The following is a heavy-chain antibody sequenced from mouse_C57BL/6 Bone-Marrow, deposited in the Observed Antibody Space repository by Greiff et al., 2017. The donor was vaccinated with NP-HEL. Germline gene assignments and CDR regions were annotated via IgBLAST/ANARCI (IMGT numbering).Heavy chain of an antibody. J-gene: IGHJ2*01. Sequence: VQLQQPGAELVKPGASVKLSCKASGYTFTSYWMQWVKQRPGQGLEWIGEIDPSDSYTNYNPQFKGKATLTVDTSSSTAYMQLSSLTSEDSAVYYCAYGYYFDYWGQGTTLTVSS. CDR3: AYGYYFDY. D-gene: IGHD1-1*02. CDR2: IDPSDSYT. V-gene: IGHV1-50*01. CDR1: GYTFTSYW.